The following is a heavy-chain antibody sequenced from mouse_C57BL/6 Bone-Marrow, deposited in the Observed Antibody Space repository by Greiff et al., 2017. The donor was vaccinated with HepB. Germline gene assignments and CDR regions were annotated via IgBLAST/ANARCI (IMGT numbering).Heavy chain of an antibody. J-gene: IGHJ2*01. V-gene: IGHV1-50*01. CDR3: ARERNYYGSLDY. CDR2: IDPSDSYT. CDR1: GHTFTSYW. D-gene: IGHD1-1*01. Sequence: VQLQQPGAELVKPGASVKLSCKASGHTFTSYWMQWVKQRPGQGLEWIGEIDPSDSYTNYNQKFKGKATLTVDTSSSTAYMQLSSLTSEDSAVYYCARERNYYGSLDYWGQGTTLTVSS.